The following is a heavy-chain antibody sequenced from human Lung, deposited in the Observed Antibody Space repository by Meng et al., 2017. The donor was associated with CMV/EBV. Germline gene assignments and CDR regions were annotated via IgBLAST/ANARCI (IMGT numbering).Heavy chain of an antibody. CDR2: IYYTGST. J-gene: IGHJ3*02. D-gene: IGHD3-22*01. CDR3: ARGYYDSSGSSNTFDI. V-gene: IGHV4-59*01. Sequence: LXCTVSGASISTSYWSWIRQPPGKGPEWIGYIYYTGSTNYNPSLKSRVTISLDTSKNQFSLKLSSVTAADTAVYYCARGYYDSSGSSNTFDIWGQGXMVTVSS. CDR1: GASISTSY.